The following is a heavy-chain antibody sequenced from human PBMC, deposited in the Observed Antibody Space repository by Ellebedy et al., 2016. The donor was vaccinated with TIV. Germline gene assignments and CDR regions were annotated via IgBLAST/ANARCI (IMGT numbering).Heavy chain of an antibody. V-gene: IGHV3-74*01. CDR2: INSDGSST. D-gene: IGHD3-3*01. CDR1: GFTFSSYW. CDR3: AKASRITIFGVAHMDV. Sequence: GGSLRLSXAASGFTFSSYWMHWVRQAPGKGLVWVSRINSDGSSTSYADSVKGRFTISRDNAKNTLYLQMNSLRAEDTAVYYCAKASRITIFGVAHMDVWGKGTTVTVSS. J-gene: IGHJ6*03.